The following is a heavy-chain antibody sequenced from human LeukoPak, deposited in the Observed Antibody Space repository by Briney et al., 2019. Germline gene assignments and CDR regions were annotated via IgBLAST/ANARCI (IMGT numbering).Heavy chain of an antibody. V-gene: IGHV3-23*01. J-gene: IGHJ4*02. CDR1: GFIFSSYS. CDR2: VGPSGANT. D-gene: IGHD6-13*01. Sequence: GGSLRLSCAASGFIFSSYSMNWVRQAPGKGLEWVSGVGPSGANTYYADSVKGRFTISRDNSKNTLYLQMNSLRAEDTAVYYCAKHTYSSSWYLWDYWGQGTLVTVSS. CDR3: AKHTYSSSWYLWDY.